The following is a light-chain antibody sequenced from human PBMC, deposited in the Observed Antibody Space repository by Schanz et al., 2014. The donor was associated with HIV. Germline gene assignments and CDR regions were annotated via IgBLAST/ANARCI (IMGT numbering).Light chain of an antibody. Sequence: QSALTQPASVSGSPGQSITISCTGTSADVGAYKSVSWYQQHPGKAPKLIIYDVNNRPSGVSDRFSGSKSANTASLAISGLQADDEGDYYCSSYTTNRTMAFGGGTKLTVL. J-gene: IGLJ2*01. V-gene: IGLV2-14*03. CDR2: DVN. CDR1: SADVGAYKS. CDR3: SSYTTNRTMA.